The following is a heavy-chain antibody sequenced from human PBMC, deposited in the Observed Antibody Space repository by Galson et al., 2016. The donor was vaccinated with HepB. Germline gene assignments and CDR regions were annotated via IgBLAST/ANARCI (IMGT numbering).Heavy chain of an antibody. CDR3: AREAAPGDDYSLAY. V-gene: IGHV4-4*07. J-gene: IGHJ4*02. D-gene: IGHD4-11*01. CDR1: GGSMNDFY. CDR2: IYISGST. Sequence: ETLSLTCAVSGGSMNDFYWSWIRQSAGKGLEWIGRIYISGSTNYNPSLKSWVTMTRDTSITTAYMELSSLRSDDSAVYYCAREAAPGDDYSLAYWGQGTLVTVSS.